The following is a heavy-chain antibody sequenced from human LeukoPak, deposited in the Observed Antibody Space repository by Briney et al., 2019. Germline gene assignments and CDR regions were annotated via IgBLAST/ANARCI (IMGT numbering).Heavy chain of an antibody. J-gene: IGHJ4*02. CDR3: ARISGIAVAGTRDY. D-gene: IGHD6-19*01. V-gene: IGHV4-39*07. CDR1: GGSISSSSYY. CDR2: IYYSGST. Sequence: SETLSLTCTVSGGSISSSSYYWGCIRQPPGKGLECIGSIYYSGSTYYNPSLKSRVTISVDTSKNQFSLKLSSVTAADTAVYYCARISGIAVAGTRDYWGQGTLVTVSS.